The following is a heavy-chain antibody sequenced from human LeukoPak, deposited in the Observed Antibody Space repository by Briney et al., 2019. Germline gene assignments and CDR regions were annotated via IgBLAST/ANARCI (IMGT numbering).Heavy chain of an antibody. V-gene: IGHV4-59*13. CDR1: GGSISNYY. Sequence: SETLSLTCTVSGGSISNYYWSWIRQPPGKGLEWIGYIYYSGITNYHPSLKSRVTISVDTSKNQFSLKLSSVTAADTAVYYCARNNYDRWYYFDYWGQGTLVTVSS. J-gene: IGHJ4*02. CDR3: ARNNYDRWYYFDY. D-gene: IGHD3-22*01. CDR2: IYYSGIT.